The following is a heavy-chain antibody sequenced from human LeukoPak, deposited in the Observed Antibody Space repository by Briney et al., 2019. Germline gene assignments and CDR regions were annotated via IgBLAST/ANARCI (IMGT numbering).Heavy chain of an antibody. CDR3: ARARWRWLEVVVGDYYYYYYMDV. Sequence: ASVKVSCKASGGTFSSYAISWVRQAPGQGLEWMGGIIPIFGTANYAQKFQGRVTITTDESTSTAYMELSSLRSEDTAVYYFARARWRWLEVVVGDYYYYYYMDVWGKGTTVTVSS. J-gene: IGHJ6*03. CDR1: GGTFSSYA. D-gene: IGHD6-19*01. V-gene: IGHV1-69*05. CDR2: IIPIFGTA.